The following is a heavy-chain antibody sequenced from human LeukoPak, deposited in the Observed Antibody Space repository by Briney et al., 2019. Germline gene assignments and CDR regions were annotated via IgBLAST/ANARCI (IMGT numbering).Heavy chain of an antibody. Sequence: SGGSLRLSCAASGFTFSSYGMHWVRQAPGKGLGWVAVIWYDGSNKYYADSVKGRFTISRDNSKNTLYLQMNSLRAEDTAVYYCARDMYYDILTGYADFDYWGQGTLVTVSS. CDR2: IWYDGSNK. D-gene: IGHD3-9*01. CDR1: GFTFSSYG. CDR3: ARDMYYDILTGYADFDY. J-gene: IGHJ4*02. V-gene: IGHV3-33*01.